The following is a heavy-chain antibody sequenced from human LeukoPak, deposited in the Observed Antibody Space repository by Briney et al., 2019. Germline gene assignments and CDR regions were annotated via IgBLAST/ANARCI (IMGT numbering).Heavy chain of an antibody. V-gene: IGHV3-21*01. CDR2: ISSSSSYI. D-gene: IGHD2-15*01. CDR1: GFTFSSYS. J-gene: IGHJ4*02. CDR3: ARLGYCSGGSCYVDY. Sequence: GGSLRLSCAASGFTFSSYSMNWVRQAPGKGLEWVSSISSSSSYIYYPDSVKGRFTISRDNAKNSLYLQMNSLRAEDTAVYYCARLGYCSGGSCYVDYWGQGTLVTVSS.